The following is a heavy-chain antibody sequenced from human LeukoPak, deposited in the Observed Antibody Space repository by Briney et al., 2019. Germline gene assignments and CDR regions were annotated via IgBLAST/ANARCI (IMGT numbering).Heavy chain of an antibody. CDR1: GYTFTGYY. V-gene: IGHV1-2*06. Sequence: ASVKVSCKASGYTFTGYYMHWVRQPPGQGLEWMGRINPNSGGTNYAQKFQGRVTMTRDTSISTAYMELSRLRSDDTAVYYCARVRIAAAGTSNYWGQGTLVTVSS. J-gene: IGHJ4*02. CDR3: ARVRIAAAGTSNY. D-gene: IGHD6-13*01. CDR2: INPNSGGT.